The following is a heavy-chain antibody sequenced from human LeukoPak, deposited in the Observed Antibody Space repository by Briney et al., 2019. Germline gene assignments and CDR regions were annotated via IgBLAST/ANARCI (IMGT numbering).Heavy chain of an antibody. Sequence: GGSLRLSCAASGFTFSSYGMHWVRQAPGKGLEWVAVIWYDGSNKYYADSVKGRFTISRDNSRDTLYLQINSLRVEDTAVYYCVKEGNYYFDCWGQGTLVTVSS. J-gene: IGHJ4*02. CDR3: VKEGNYYFDC. CDR1: GFTFSSYG. V-gene: IGHV3-33*06. CDR2: IWYDGSNK.